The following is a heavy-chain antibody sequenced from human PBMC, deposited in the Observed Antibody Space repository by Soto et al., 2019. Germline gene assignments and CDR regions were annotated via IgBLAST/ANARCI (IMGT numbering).Heavy chain of an antibody. J-gene: IGHJ4*02. CDR2: ISSSSSYI. Sequence: GGSLRLSCAASGFTFSSYSMNWVRQAPGKGLEWVSSISSSSSYIYYADSVKGRFTISRDNAKNSLYLQMNSLRAEDTAVYYCARDKNDFSSGYPIDYWGQGTVVTVSS. V-gene: IGHV3-21*01. CDR3: ARDKNDFSSGYPIDY. CDR1: GFTFSSYS. D-gene: IGHD3-3*01.